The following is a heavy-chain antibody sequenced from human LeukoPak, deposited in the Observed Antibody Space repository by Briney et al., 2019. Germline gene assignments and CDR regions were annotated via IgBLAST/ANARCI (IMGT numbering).Heavy chain of an antibody. D-gene: IGHD1-1*01. Sequence: SETLSLTXTVSGGSITSYYWNWIRQPPGKGLEWIGNIYYSGYTNYNPSLKSRVTISVDTSKDQFSLKLRSVTAADTAVYFCARGIRSRTTGTPTDRFDPWGQGTLVTVSS. CDR2: IYYSGYT. J-gene: IGHJ5*02. CDR3: ARGIRSRTTGTPTDRFDP. V-gene: IGHV4-59*01. CDR1: GGSITSYY.